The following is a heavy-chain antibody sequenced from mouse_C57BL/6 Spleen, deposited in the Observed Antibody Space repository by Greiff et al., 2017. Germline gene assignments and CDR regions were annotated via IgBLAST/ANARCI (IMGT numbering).Heavy chain of an antibody. V-gene: IGHV1-26*01. CDR2: INPNNSGT. D-gene: IGHD2-1*01. CDR1: GYTFTDYY. Sequence: EVQLQQSGPELVKPGASVKISCKASGYTFTDYYMNWVKQSHGKSLEWIGDINPNNSGTSYNQKFKGKATLTVDKSSSTAYMELRSLTSEDSAVYYCARGEYGNYFAYWGQGTLVTVSA. J-gene: IGHJ3*01. CDR3: ARGEYGNYFAY.